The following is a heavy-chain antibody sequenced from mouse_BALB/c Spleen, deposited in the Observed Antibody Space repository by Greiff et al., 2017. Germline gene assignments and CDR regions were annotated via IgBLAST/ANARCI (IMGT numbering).Heavy chain of an antibody. D-gene: IGHD4-1*01. CDR1: GYSFTSYW. Sequence: QVQLQQSGPQLVRPGASVKISCKASGYSFTSYWMYWVKQRPGQGLEWIGMIDPSDSETRLNQKFKDKATLTVDKSSSTAYMQLSSPTSEDSAVYYCARKELRGYAMDYWDQGTSVTVSS. J-gene: IGHJ4*01. CDR2: IDPSDSET. V-gene: IGHV1S126*01. CDR3: ARKELRGYAMDY.